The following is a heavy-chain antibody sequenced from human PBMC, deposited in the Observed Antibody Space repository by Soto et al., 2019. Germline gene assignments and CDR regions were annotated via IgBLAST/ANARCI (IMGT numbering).Heavy chain of an antibody. CDR2: ISVYSGKK. Sequence: ASVKVSCKASGFTSPNYGITWVRQAPGQGLEWMGWISVYSGKKNYAQNLQVRLTLTTDTSTSTAYMELTNLRSDDTAVYYCVRATGFLSHTPSVAWFDHWGQGTLVTVSS. CDR1: GFTSPNYG. V-gene: IGHV1-18*04. J-gene: IGHJ5*02. CDR3: VRATGFLSHTPSVAWFDH. D-gene: IGHD2-15*01.